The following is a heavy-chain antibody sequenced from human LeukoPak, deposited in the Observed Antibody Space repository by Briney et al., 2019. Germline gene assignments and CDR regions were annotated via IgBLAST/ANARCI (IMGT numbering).Heavy chain of an antibody. D-gene: IGHD3-10*01. J-gene: IGHJ6*03. CDR1: GFTFSIYD. CDR2: ISSGGSTK. V-gene: IGHV3-48*03. Sequence: GGSLRLSCAASGFTFSIYDMNWVRQAPGKGLEWVSYISSGGSTKYYADSVKGRFTISRDNAKNSLYLQMNSLRAEDTAVYYCARDRAYYYYYMDVWGRGTTVTISS. CDR3: ARDRAYYYYYMDV.